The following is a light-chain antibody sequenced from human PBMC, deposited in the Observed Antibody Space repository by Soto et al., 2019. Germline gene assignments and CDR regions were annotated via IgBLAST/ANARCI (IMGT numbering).Light chain of an antibody. CDR3: QQYGSSPPYT. CDR2: VAS. V-gene: IGKV3-20*01. CDR1: QSVSSSY. J-gene: IGKJ2*01. Sequence: EIVLTQSPGTLSLSPGERATLSCRASQSVSSSYLAWYQQKPGQAPRLLIYVASSRATGIPDRFSGSGSGTDFTITISRLEPEDFAVYYCQQYGSSPPYTFGQGTKLEIK.